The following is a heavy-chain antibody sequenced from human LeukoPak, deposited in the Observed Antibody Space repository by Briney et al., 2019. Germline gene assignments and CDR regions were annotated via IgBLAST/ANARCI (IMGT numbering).Heavy chain of an antibody. J-gene: IGHJ5*02. CDR2: INWNGGST. CDR1: GFTFDDYG. CDR3: ARGGGGSYTGWFDP. Sequence: PGGSLRLSCAASGFTFDDYGMSWVRQAPGKGLEWVSGINWNGGSTGYADSVKGRFTISRDNAKNSLYLQMNSLRAEDTALYYCARGGGGSYTGWFDPWGQGTLVTVSS. V-gene: IGHV3-20*04. D-gene: IGHD1-26*01.